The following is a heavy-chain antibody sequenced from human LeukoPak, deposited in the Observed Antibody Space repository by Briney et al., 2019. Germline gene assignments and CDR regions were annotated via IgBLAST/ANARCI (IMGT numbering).Heavy chain of an antibody. D-gene: IGHD2-15*01. CDR3: ARDRQRYCSGGSCYPLYDWFDP. J-gene: IGHJ5*02. Sequence: SVKVSCKASGGTFSSYAISWVRQAPGQGREWMGRIIPILGIANYAQKFQGRVTITADKSTSTAYMELSSLRSEDTAVYYCARDRQRYCSGGSCYPLYDWFDPWGQGTLVTVSS. V-gene: IGHV1-69*04. CDR1: GGTFSSYA. CDR2: IIPILGIA.